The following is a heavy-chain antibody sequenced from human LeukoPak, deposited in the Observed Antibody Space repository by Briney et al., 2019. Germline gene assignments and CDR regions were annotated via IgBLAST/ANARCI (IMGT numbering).Heavy chain of an antibody. CDR1: GYTFTNYY. CDR2: INPRGGTT. D-gene: IGHD1-1*01. CDR3: ARELGGIDIRPKSGTFDY. Sequence: ASVKVSCKASGYTFTNYYVHWVRQAPGQGPEWMGIINPRGGTTVYAQKFRGRVTLTRDTSTNTVYMELSSLTPEDTAVLYCARELGGIDIRPKSGTFDYWGQGTLVIVSS. J-gene: IGHJ4*02. V-gene: IGHV1-46*01.